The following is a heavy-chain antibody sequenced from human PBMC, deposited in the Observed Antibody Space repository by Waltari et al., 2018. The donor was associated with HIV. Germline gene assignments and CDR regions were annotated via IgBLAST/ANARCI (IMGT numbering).Heavy chain of an antibody. Sequence: QVQLLQSGPGQVKPSETLSLTCAASGDSISSYNWWTWVRQAPGKGLAWIGEMYHSGSTNYNPSLRSRVTISVDKSKNQFSLRLTSVTAADTALYYCVRVMTGDSRSSWFDPWGQGTLVTVSS. CDR2: MYHSGST. J-gene: IGHJ5*02. V-gene: IGHV4-4*02. CDR3: VRVMTGDSRSSWFDP. CDR1: GDSISSYNW. D-gene: IGHD4-17*01.